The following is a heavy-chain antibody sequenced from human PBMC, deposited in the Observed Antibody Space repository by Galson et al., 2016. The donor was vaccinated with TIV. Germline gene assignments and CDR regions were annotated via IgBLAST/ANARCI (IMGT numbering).Heavy chain of an antibody. CDR2: IYSSGAS. CDR1: GLLVSDSY. J-gene: IGHJ4*02. D-gene: IGHD7-27*01. Sequence: SLRLSCAASGLLVSDSYMSWVRQPPGEGLEWVSIIYSSGASYYPESTESVKGRFTISRDNSKNTVFLQINSLRVEDTAVYYCATSTMPNLGDYWGQGTLVTVST. CDR3: ATSTMPNLGDY. V-gene: IGHV3-53*05.